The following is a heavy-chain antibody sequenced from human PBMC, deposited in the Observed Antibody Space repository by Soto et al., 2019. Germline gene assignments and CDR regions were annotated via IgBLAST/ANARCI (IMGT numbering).Heavy chain of an antibody. Sequence: EVEMLESGGGLVQPGGSLRLSCAASAISFNTYGVTWVRQAPGKGLEWVSTVTVTGGSTYYADSVKGRFTISRDRSNYTVSLLLNSLRVEDTAIDYCAGQRSPEGWFDPWGQGTLVTVSS. J-gene: IGHJ5*02. CDR3: AGQRSPEGWFDP. CDR2: VTVTGGST. CDR1: AISFNTYG. V-gene: IGHV3-23*01. D-gene: IGHD3-10*01.